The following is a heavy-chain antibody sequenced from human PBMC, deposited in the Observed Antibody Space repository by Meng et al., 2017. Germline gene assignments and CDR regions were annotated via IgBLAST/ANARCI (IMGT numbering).Heavy chain of an antibody. D-gene: IGHD2-8*01. CDR3: ARDNGANGFDY. Sequence: QVQLVQYGSELNKSEASVKVSCKASGYTVTSYGMNWGRQAPGQGLEWMGWINTNTGNPTYAQGFTGRFVISLDTSVSTAYLQISSLEAEDTAVYFCARDNGANGFDYWGQGTLVTVSS. J-gene: IGHJ4*02. CDR2: INTNTGNP. V-gene: IGHV7-4-1*02. CDR1: GYTVTSYG.